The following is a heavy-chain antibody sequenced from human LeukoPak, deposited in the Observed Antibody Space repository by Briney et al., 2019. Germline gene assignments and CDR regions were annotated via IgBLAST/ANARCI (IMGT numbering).Heavy chain of an antibody. CDR3: ARGPPPHYYGSAFMDV. CDR2: IYYSGST. Sequence: SEALSLTCTVSGGSISSYYWSWIRHPPGKGLEWIGYIYYSGSTNYNPSLKSRVTISVDTSKNQFSLKLSSVTAADTAVYYCARGPPPHYYGSAFMDVWGKGTTVTVSS. CDR1: GGSISSYY. J-gene: IGHJ6*03. D-gene: IGHD3-10*01. V-gene: IGHV4-59*01.